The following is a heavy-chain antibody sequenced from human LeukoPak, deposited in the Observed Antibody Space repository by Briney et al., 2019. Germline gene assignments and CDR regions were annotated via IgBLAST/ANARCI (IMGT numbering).Heavy chain of an antibody. Sequence: SVKVSCKASGGTFSSYAISWVRQAPGQGLKWMGRIIPILGIANYAQKFQGRVTIAADKSTSTAYMELSSLRSEDTAVYYRARVGYSSSSSQYYFDYWGQGTLVTVSS. CDR1: GGTFSSYA. D-gene: IGHD6-6*01. V-gene: IGHV1-69*04. CDR3: ARVGYSSSSSQYYFDY. J-gene: IGHJ4*02. CDR2: IIPILGIA.